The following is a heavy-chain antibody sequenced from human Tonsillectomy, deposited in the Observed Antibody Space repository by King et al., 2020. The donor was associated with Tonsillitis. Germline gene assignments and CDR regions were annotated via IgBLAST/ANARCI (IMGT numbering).Heavy chain of an antibody. V-gene: IGHV3-7*03. CDR2: INQDGSEK. CDR1: GFIFSNYW. J-gene: IGHJ6*02. CDR3: ARGDRGAAEHLYDYYGMDV. Sequence: QLVQSGGGLVQPGGSLRLSCAASGFIFSNYWMSWVRQAPGKGLEWVANINQDGSEKYHVDSVKGRFTISRDNAENSLHLQIHSLRAEDTAVYYCARGDRGAAEHLYDYYGMDVWGQGTTVTVSS.